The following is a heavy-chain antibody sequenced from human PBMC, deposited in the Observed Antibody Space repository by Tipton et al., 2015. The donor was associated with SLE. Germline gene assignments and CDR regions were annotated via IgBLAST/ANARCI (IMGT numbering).Heavy chain of an antibody. Sequence: SLRLSCAASGFTFSSYWMTWVRQAPGKGLEWVAHIKQDGGEIFYADSVKGRFTVSRDNAKNLLYVQMNSLRAEDTAVYYCARGSFFGLSRQVYWGQGPLVTVSS. CDR2: IKQDGGEI. V-gene: IGHV3-7*01. D-gene: IGHD3-10*01. CDR1: GFTFSSYW. CDR3: ARGSFFGLSRQVY. J-gene: IGHJ4*02.